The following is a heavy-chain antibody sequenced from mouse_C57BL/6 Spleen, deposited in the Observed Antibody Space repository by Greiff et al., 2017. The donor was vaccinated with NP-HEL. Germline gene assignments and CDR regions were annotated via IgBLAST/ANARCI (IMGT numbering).Heavy chain of an antibody. CDR1: GFSLTSYG. CDR3: AKKNFDY. J-gene: IGHJ2*01. CDR2: IWRGGST. Sequence: QVHVKQSGPGLVQPSQSLSITCTVSGFSLTSYGVHWVRQSPGKGLEWLGVIWRGGSTDYNAAVMSRLSITKDNSKSQVFFKMNSLQADDTAIYYCAKKNFDYWGQGTTLTVSS. V-gene: IGHV2-5*01.